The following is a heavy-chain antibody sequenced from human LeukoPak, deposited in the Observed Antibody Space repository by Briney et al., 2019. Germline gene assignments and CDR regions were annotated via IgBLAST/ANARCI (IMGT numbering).Heavy chain of an antibody. V-gene: IGHV4-30-4*01. CDR2: IYYSGST. Sequence: SQTLSLTCTVSGGSISSGDYYWRWIRQPPGKGLEWIGYIYYSGSTYYNPSLKSRVTISVDTSKNQFSLKLSSVTAADTAVYYCARDSTPAYYYGMDVWGQGTTVTVSS. J-gene: IGHJ6*02. CDR1: GGSISSGDYY. D-gene: IGHD2-2*01. CDR3: ARDSTPAYYYGMDV.